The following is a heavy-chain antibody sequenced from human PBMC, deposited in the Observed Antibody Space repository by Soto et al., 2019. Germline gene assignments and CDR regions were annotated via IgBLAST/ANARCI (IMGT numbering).Heavy chain of an antibody. V-gene: IGHV5-51*01. CDR3: ARRVGSSWRYFDS. CDR2: IYPSGSDT. J-gene: IGHJ4*02. D-gene: IGHD6-13*01. CDR1: GYSFSSYW. Sequence: LKISCKASGYSFSSYWIGWVRQLPGKGLEWMGIIYPSGSDTRYSPSFRGQVIISADRSISTAYLQWSSLKASDTGTYYCARRVGSSWRYFDSWGQGTLVTVSS.